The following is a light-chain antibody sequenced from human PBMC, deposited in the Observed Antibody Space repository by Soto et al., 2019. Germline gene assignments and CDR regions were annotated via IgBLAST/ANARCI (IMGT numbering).Light chain of an antibody. Sequence: DIQLTQSPSTLSASVGDRVTITCRASQSISSWLAWYQQKPGKAPKLLIYMTSNLESGVPSRFSGSGTGTEFTLTISSLQPDDFATYYCQYYNNYCWTFGQGTKVEIK. J-gene: IGKJ1*01. CDR2: MTS. CDR3: QYYNNYCWT. V-gene: IGKV1-5*03. CDR1: QSISSW.